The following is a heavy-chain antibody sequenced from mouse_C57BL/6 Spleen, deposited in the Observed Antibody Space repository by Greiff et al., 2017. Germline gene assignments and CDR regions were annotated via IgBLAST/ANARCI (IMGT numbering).Heavy chain of an antibody. Sequence: VQLQQSGAELVRPGASVKLSCTASGFNIKDDYMHWVKQRPEQGLEGIGWIDPENGDTEYASKFQGKATITADTSSNTAYLQLSSLTSEDTAVYYCTYYYGSSPAWFAYWGQGTLVTVSA. D-gene: IGHD1-1*01. V-gene: IGHV14-4*01. CDR3: TYYYGSSPAWFAY. J-gene: IGHJ3*01. CDR1: GFNIKDDY. CDR2: IDPENGDT.